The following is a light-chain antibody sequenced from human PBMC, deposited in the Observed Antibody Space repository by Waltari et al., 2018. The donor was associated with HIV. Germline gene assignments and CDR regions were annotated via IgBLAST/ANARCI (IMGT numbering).Light chain of an antibody. J-gene: IGKJ5*01. CDR1: QSVSNY. V-gene: IGKV3-11*01. CDR3: QQRSIWIT. Sequence: EIVLTQSPATLSLSPGDRATLSCRASQSVSNYLAWYQQKPGQAPRLLIYDASNRATGIPARFSGSGSGTDFTLTISSLEPEDFAIYYCQQRSIWITFGQGTRLDIK. CDR2: DAS.